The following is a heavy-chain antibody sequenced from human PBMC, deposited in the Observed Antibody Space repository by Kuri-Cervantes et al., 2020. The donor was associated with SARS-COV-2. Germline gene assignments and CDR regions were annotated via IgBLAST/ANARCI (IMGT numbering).Heavy chain of an antibody. V-gene: IGHV3-30*02. CDR3: AKEGGSYLYYYYYGMDV. D-gene: IGHD1-26*01. CDR2: IRYDGSNK. J-gene: IGHJ6*02. Sequence: GGSLRLSCAASGFTFSSYGMHWVRQAPGKGLEWVAFIRYDGSNKYYADSVKGRFTISRDNSKNTLYLQMNSLRAEDTAVYYCAKEGGSYLYYYYYGMDVWGQGTTVTVSS. CDR1: GFTFSSYG.